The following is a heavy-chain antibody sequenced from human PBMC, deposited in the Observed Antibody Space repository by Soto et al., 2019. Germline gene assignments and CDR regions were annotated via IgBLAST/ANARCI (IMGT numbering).Heavy chain of an antibody. CDR1: GFVFSSYA. CDR2: ISGSGTTA. J-gene: IGHJ3*02. D-gene: IGHD3-10*01. Sequence: GGSLRLSCAASGFVFSSYAMSWVRRAPGKGLDWVSAISGSGTTAYYAASVKGRFIFSRDNPKNTMYLQMNSLRAEDTSVYFCAKTTDRWFIAFESWGQRTVVT. V-gene: IGHV3-23*01. CDR3: AKTTDRWFIAFES.